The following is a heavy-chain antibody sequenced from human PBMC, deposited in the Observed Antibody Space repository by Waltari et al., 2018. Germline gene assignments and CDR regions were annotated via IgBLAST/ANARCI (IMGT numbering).Heavy chain of an antibody. CDR3: VRQRVASDYGFDV. CDR2: IKQGGSVK. V-gene: IGHV3-7*01. Sequence: EQLVESGGGLVQPGGSLRLSCAAAGFNFRDFRLRWVRQAPGKGLEWVATIKQGGSVKLYVDSVEGRLTVSRDNAKNSLYLEVNSLRAEDTALYYCVRQRVASDYGFDVWGQGTMVTVSS. CDR1: GFNFRDFR. D-gene: IGHD3-10*01. J-gene: IGHJ3*01.